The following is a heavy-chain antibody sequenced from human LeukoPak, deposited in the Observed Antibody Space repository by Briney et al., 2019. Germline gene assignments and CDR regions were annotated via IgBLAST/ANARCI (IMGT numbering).Heavy chain of an antibody. CDR3: TTVVGSSSSWEWYFDL. CDR2: IKSKTDGGTT. V-gene: IGHV3-15*01. D-gene: IGHD2-2*01. CDR1: GFTFSNAW. Sequence: PGGSLRLSCAATGFTFSNAWMSWVRQAPGKWLEWVGRIKSKTDGGTTDYVAPVKGRFSISRDDSKNTLYLQMNGLKTEDTAVYYCTTVVGSSSSWEWYFDLWGRGTLVTVSS. J-gene: IGHJ2*01.